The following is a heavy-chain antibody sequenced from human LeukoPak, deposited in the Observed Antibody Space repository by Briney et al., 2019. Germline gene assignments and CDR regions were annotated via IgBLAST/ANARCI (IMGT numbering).Heavy chain of an antibody. CDR2: VNHRGIS. D-gene: IGHD3-16*01. V-gene: IGHV4-34*01. J-gene: IGHJ4*02. CDR3: ARRPPSMITSGGICGHFDY. Sequence: SETLSLTCAVSGGHFSGYFWTWIRQPPGKGLEWIGEVNHRGISNYHPSLRSRVSISVGTSSNQFSLKLTSVTTADTAVYYCARRPPSMITSGGICGHFDYWGPGTLVTVSS. CDR1: GGHFSGYF.